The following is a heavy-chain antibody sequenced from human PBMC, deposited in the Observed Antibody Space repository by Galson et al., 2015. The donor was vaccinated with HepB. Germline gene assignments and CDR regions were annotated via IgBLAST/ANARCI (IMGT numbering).Heavy chain of an antibody. V-gene: IGHV3-73*01. CDR1: GFTFSGSA. CDR3: TRLDSSGYWDDY. J-gene: IGHJ4*02. CDR2: IRSKANSYAT. Sequence: SLRLSCAASGFTFSGSAMHWVRQASGKGLEWVGRIRSKANSYATAYAASVKGRFTISRDDSKNTAYLQMNSLKTEDTAVYYCTRLDSSGYWDDYWGQGTLVTVSS. D-gene: IGHD3-22*01.